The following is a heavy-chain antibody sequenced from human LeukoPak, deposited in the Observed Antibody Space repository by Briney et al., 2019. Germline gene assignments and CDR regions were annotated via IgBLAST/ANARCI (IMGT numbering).Heavy chain of an antibody. J-gene: IGHJ6*03. Sequence: ASVKVSCKASGGTFSSYAISWVRQAPGQGLEWMGGIIPIFGTANYAQKVQGRVTITADESTSTAYMELSSLRSEDTAVYYCARSSSGKPSYYYYYMDVWGKGTTVTISS. CDR2: IIPIFGTA. CDR1: GGTFSSYA. D-gene: IGHD3-22*01. V-gene: IGHV1-69*01. CDR3: ARSSSGKPSYYYYYMDV.